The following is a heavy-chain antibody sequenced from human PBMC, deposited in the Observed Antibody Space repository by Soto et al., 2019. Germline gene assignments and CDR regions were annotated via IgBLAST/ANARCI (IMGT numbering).Heavy chain of an antibody. CDR3: ARAKFNFESDGSTITTHFDL. CDR1: GDTFASYG. J-gene: IGHJ4*02. V-gene: IGHV1-69*17. Sequence: QVQLVQSGAEVKRPGSSVKVSCSASGDTFASYGISWVRHAPGQGLEWLGGFIPDFAITKFAQKFQDRITFTSESSSSTTYMDRSSLSSDDTAVYYGARAKFNFESDGSTITTHFDLWGPGTPVTVSS. D-gene: IGHD3-22*01. CDR2: FIPDFAIT.